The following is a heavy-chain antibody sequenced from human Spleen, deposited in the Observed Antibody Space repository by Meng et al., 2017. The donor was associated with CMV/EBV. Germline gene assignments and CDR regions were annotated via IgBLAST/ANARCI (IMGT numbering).Heavy chain of an antibody. CDR3: ARRYCSGGSCFSRYYYYYYGMDV. Sequence: GGSLRLSCAASGFSINNYEMTWVRQAPGKGLEWVSFINSNSGTKYYGDSVRGRFTISRDNAKNSVYLQMNSLRAEDTAVYYCARRYCSGGSCFSRYYYYYYGMDVWGQGTTVTVSS. J-gene: IGHJ6*02. V-gene: IGHV3-48*04. CDR2: INSNSGTK. D-gene: IGHD2-15*01. CDR1: GFSINNYE.